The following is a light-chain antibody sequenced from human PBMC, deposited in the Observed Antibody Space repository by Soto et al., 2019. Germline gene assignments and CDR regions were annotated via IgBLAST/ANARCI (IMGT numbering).Light chain of an antibody. CDR2: TVS. CDR3: HQYYRYPPT. V-gene: IGKV1-5*03. J-gene: IGKJ4*01. CDR1: QSVSTA. Sequence: DIQMTQFPSTLSASVGDRVTITCRASQSVSTALAWWQQKPGKAPDLLIYTVSTLKSGVPSRFSASGSGTDFTLTVSSLQPDDFATYYCHQYYRYPPTFGGGTKVAI.